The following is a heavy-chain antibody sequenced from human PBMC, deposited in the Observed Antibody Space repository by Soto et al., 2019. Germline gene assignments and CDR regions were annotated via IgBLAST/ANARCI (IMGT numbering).Heavy chain of an antibody. V-gene: IGHV3-21*01. CDR1: GFTFTRYS. J-gene: IGHJ4*02. Sequence: GGSLRLSCAASGFTFTRYSMNWVRQAPGKGLEWVSSISSTTNYIYYADSMKGRFTVSRDNAKNSVYLEMNSLSAEDTALYYCARGSEDLTSNFDYWGQGTLVTVSS. CDR2: ISSTTNYI. CDR3: ARGSEDLTSNFDY.